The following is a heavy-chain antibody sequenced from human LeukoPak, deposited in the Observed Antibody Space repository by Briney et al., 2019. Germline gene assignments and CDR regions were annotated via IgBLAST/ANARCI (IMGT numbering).Heavy chain of an antibody. CDR2: ISGSGGST. J-gene: IGHJ4*02. Sequence: GGSLRLSCAASGFTFSSYAMSWVRQAPGKGLEWVSAISGSGGSTYYADSVKGRFTISRDNSKNTLYLQMNSLRAEDTAVYYCAKDPLYGGNFSPDDYWGQGTLVIVSS. V-gene: IGHV3-23*01. D-gene: IGHD4-23*01. CDR1: GFTFSSYA. CDR3: AKDPLYGGNFSPDDY.